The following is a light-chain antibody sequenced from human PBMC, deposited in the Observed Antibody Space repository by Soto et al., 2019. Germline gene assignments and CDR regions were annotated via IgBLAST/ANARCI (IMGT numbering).Light chain of an antibody. CDR1: QSVSGW. V-gene: IGKV1-5*01. J-gene: IGKJ3*01. CDR2: DAS. Sequence: SASAVSANVGDTVTVTCRASQSVSGWLAWYQQKPGEAPKLLIYDASALPRGVPSRFSGSGSGTKFTLTIASLQPDDFATYYCQQSETFSGTFGPGTKADIK. CDR3: QQSETFSGT.